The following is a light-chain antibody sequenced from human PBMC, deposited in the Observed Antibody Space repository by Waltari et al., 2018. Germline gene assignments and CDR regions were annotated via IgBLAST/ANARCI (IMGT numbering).Light chain of an antibody. CDR2: EDN. CDR3: QSYDSTNLWV. V-gene: IGLV6-57*01. CDR1: SGSIARNY. J-gene: IGLJ3*02. Sequence: NFILTQPHSVSESPGKTVTISCTRISGSIARNYVQWYQQRPGSSPTTVIYEDNQRPSGVPDRFSGSIDSSSNSASLTISGLETEDEADYYCQSYDSTNLWVFGGGTKLTVL.